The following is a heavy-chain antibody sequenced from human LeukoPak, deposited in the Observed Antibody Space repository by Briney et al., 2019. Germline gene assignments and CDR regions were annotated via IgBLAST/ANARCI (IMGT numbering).Heavy chain of an antibody. J-gene: IGHJ6*02. CDR1: GFTFSSYS. CDR2: ISSSSSYI. D-gene: IGHD3-9*01. CDR3: ARDRYDILIGYYWSYYGMDV. Sequence: PGGSLRLSCAASGFTFSSYSMNWVRQAPGKGLEWVSSISSSSSYIYYADSVKGRFTISRDNAKNSLYLQMNSLRAEDTAVYYCARDRYDILIGYYWSYYGMDVWGQGTTVTVSS. V-gene: IGHV3-21*01.